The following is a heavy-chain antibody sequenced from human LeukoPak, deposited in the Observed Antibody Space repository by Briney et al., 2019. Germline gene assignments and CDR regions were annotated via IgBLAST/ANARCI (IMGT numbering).Heavy chain of an antibody. Sequence: ASVTVSCKASGGTFSSYAISWVRQAPGQGLEWMGGIIPIFGTANYAQKFQGRVTITADESTSTAYMELSSLRSEDTAVYYCARDLGHCSSTSCSEIDYWGQGTLVTVSS. CDR2: IIPIFGTA. D-gene: IGHD2-2*01. CDR1: GGTFSSYA. V-gene: IGHV1-69*01. J-gene: IGHJ4*02. CDR3: ARDLGHCSSTSCSEIDY.